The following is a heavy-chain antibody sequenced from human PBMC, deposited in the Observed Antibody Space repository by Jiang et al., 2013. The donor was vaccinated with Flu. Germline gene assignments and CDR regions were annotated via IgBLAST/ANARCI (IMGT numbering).Heavy chain of an antibody. Sequence: QSGAEVKKPGSSVKVSCKASEGTFSRNAISWVRQAPGQGLEWMGYINPNSGGTNYAQKFQGRVTMTRDTSISLVYMELSRLGSDDTAVYYCARDPPSREMATIMGDYDYWGQGTLVTVSS. J-gene: IGHJ4*02. CDR3: ARDPPSREMATIMGDYDY. CDR2: INPNSGGT. CDR1: EGTFSRNA. D-gene: IGHD5-24*01. V-gene: IGHV1-2*02.